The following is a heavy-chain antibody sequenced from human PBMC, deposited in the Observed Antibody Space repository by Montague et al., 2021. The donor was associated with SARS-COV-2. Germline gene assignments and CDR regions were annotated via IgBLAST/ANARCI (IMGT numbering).Heavy chain of an antibody. CDR1: GGSISSSTYY. V-gene: IGHV4-39*02. Sequence: SETLSLTCNVSGGSISSSTYYWGWIRQPPGKGLEWIGNLYNGGTTYYSPSLKSRVTISVDTSKNHFSLNMASVTAADTAVYYCARTSKLRESSSGNYYYHAMDVWGQGTTVTVSS. J-gene: IGHJ6*02. D-gene: IGHD3-16*01. CDR2: LYNGGTT. CDR3: ARTSKLRESSSGNYYYHAMDV.